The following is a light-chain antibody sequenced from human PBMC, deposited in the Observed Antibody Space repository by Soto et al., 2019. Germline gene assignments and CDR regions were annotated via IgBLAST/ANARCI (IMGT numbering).Light chain of an antibody. CDR2: AAS. CDR1: QSVGSNF. CDR3: QQYGSPPWA. J-gene: IGKJ1*01. Sequence: IVLTQSPGTLSLSPGERATLSCRASQSVGSNFLAWYQQKRGQAPRILIYAASNRASGIPDRFSGSGSGPDFTLSISRLEPEDFAVYYCQQYGSPPWAFGHGTRVES. V-gene: IGKV3-20*01.